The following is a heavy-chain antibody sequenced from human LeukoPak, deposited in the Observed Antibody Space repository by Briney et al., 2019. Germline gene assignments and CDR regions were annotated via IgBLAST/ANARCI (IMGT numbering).Heavy chain of an antibody. CDR2: IYYSGST. CDR3: ARVASSSWYGEDYFDY. Sequence: PSETLSLTCTVSGGSISNYYWSWIRQPPGKGLEWIGYIYYSGSTHYNPSLKSRVTISVDTSKNQFSLKLSSVTAADTAVYYCARVASSSWYGEDYFDYWGQGTLVTVSS. CDR1: GGSISNYY. V-gene: IGHV4-59*01. D-gene: IGHD6-13*01. J-gene: IGHJ4*02.